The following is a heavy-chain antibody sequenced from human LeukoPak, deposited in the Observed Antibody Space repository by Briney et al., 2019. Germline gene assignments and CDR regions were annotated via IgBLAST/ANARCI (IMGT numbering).Heavy chain of an antibody. J-gene: IGHJ4*02. Sequence: GGSLRLSCAASGLTVSSNYMTWVRQAPGKGLEWVSVIYSGGSTYYADSVKGRFTISRDNSKNTLYLQMHSLRVEDTAVYYCARAGDYDSSYFDYWGQGTLVTVSS. V-gene: IGHV3-53*01. CDR2: IYSGGST. CDR3: ARAGDYDSSYFDY. CDR1: GLTVSSNY. D-gene: IGHD3-22*01.